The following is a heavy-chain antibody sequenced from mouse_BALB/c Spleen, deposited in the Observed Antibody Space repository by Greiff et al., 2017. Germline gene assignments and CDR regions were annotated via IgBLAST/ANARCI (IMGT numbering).Heavy chain of an antibody. CDR3: TRNGNSCYAMDY. CDR2: IYPGSGST. J-gene: IGHJ4*01. Sequence: LQQPGSELVGPAASVTLSCKASGYTFTSYWMHWVKQRHGQGLEWLGHIYPGSGSTYYDEQFKSKGTLTVYTSSSTDYMHLSSLTSEDSAVYNCTRNGNSCYAMDYWGQGTSVTVSS. V-gene: IGHV1S22*01. CDR1: GYTFTSYW. D-gene: IGHD2-1*01.